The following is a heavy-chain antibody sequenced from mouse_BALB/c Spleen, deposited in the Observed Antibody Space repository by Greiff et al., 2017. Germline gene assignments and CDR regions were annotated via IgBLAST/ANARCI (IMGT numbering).Heavy chain of an antibody. D-gene: IGHD1-2*01. CDR3: GRSGVLRLPYYFGC. J-gene: IGHJ2*01. CDR1: GFYIKDTY. V-gene: IGHV14-3*02. Sequence: VQLQQSGAELVKPGASVKLSCTASGFYIKDTYMHWVKQRPEQGLEWIGRIDPANGNTKYDPKFQGKATITADTSSNTAYLQLSSLTSEDTAVYYCGRSGVLRLPYYFGCRGQGNTGKGSS. CDR2: IDPANGNT.